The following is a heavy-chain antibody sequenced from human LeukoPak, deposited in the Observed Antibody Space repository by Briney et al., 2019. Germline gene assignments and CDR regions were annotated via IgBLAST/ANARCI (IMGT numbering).Heavy chain of an antibody. D-gene: IGHD2/OR15-2a*01. J-gene: IGHJ3*02. CDR3: ARGEYCNSTTCYKAFDI. CDR2: INAYNGNT. V-gene: IGHV1-18*01. Sequence: GAAAKVSCKASGYTFISYGIRWVRPAPGQGLEWVGWINAYNGNTYFAQNLQGRVTMTTDTSTSTAYMELRSLRSDDAAVYYCARGEYCNSTTCYKAFDIWGQGTMVSVSS. CDR1: GYTFISYG.